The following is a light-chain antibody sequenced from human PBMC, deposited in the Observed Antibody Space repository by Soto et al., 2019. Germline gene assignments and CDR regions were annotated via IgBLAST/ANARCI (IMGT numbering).Light chain of an antibody. CDR1: QSVSASQ. J-gene: IGKJ1*01. CDR3: QQYSASPRT. V-gene: IGKV3-20*01. CDR2: DAS. Sequence: PGERATLSFRTSQSVSASQLAWYKQKPGQAPRLLIYDASNRATGIPARFSASGTGTEFTLTISRLEPEDSEVYYCQQYSASPRTFGQGTKVDIK.